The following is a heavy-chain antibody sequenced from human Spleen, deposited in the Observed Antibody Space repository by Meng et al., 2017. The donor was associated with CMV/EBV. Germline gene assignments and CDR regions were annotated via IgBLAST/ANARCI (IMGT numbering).Heavy chain of an antibody. V-gene: IGHV4-34*01. CDR2: INHSGST. CDR1: GGSFSGYY. Sequence: QGQLQQWGAGLLKPSETLSLTCAVYGGSFSGYYWSRLRQPPGKGLEWIGEINHSGSTNYNPSLKSRVTISVDTSKNQLSLKLSSVTAADTAVYYCARDASFDYWGQGTLVTVSS. J-gene: IGHJ4*02. CDR3: ARDASFDY.